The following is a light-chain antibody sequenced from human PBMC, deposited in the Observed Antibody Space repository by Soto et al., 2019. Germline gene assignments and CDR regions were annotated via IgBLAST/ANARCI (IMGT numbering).Light chain of an antibody. CDR1: SSNIGNNY. Sequence: QSVLTQPPSVSAAPGQKVTISCSGSSSNIGNNYVSWYQQLPGTAPKLLIYDNNKRPSGIPDRFSGSKSGTSATLGITGLQTGDEADYYCGTWDSSLSAEDVFGTGTKVTV. J-gene: IGLJ1*01. CDR2: DNN. CDR3: GTWDSSLSAEDV. V-gene: IGLV1-51*01.